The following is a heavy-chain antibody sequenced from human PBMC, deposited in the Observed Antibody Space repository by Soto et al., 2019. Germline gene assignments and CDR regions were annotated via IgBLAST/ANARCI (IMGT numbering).Heavy chain of an antibody. Sequence: SETLSLTCTVSGGSISSYYWSWIRQPPGKGLEWIGYIYYSGSTNYNPSLKSRVTISVDTSKNQFSLKLSSVTAADTAVYYCARGTRFLEWLPGYYGMDVWGQGTTVTVSS. D-gene: IGHD3-3*01. V-gene: IGHV4-59*01. J-gene: IGHJ6*02. CDR2: IYYSGST. CDR1: GGSISSYY. CDR3: ARGTRFLEWLPGYYGMDV.